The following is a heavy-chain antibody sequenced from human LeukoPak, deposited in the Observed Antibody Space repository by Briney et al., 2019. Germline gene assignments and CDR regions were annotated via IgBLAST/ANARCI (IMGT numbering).Heavy chain of an antibody. CDR1: GFTFSSYS. Sequence: GGSLRLSCAASGFTFSSYSMNWVRQAPGKGLEWVSYISSSSSTIYYADSVKGRFTISRDNAKNSLYLQMNSLRAEDTAVYYCASPAWNYGDYFDYWDQGTLVTVSS. D-gene: IGHD1-7*01. J-gene: IGHJ4*02. CDR3: ASPAWNYGDYFDY. CDR2: ISSSSSTI. V-gene: IGHV3-48*04.